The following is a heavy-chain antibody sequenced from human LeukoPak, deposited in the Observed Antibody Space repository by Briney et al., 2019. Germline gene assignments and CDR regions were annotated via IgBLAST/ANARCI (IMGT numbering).Heavy chain of an antibody. Sequence: GGSLRLFCAASGFTFSNYAMSWVRQAPGKGLEWVSAVSGRDDSTYYADSVKVRFTISRDNSKNTLYLQMNSLRAEDTAVYYCAKWGDYDILTGYYDSDYWGQGTLVTVSS. CDR3: AKWGDYDILTGYYDSDY. CDR2: VSGRDDST. J-gene: IGHJ4*02. D-gene: IGHD3-9*01. V-gene: IGHV3-23*01. CDR1: GFTFSNYA.